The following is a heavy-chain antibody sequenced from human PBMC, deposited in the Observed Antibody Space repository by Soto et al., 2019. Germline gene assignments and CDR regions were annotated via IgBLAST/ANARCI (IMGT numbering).Heavy chain of an antibody. CDR3: ARTKCSGGSCYSWSLDY. D-gene: IGHD2-15*01. CDR2: RYYSEST. CDR1: VGSITTGGYY. V-gene: IGHV4-31*03. J-gene: IGHJ4*02. Sequence: SETLSLTCTVSVGSITTGGYYWSWIRQLPGKGLEWIGHRYYSESTYYNPSLKSRVSISLDTSKNQFSLKLSFVTAADTAMYYCARTKCSGGSCYSWSLDYWGQGTPVTVSS.